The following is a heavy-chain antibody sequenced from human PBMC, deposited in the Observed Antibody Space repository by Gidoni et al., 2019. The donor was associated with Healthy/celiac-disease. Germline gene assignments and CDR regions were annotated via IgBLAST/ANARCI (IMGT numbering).Heavy chain of an antibody. J-gene: IGHJ6*02. CDR2: IDWDDDK. Sequence: QVTLRESGPALVKPTQTLTLTCTFSGFSLSTSGMCVSWIRQPPGKALEWLARIDWDDDKYYSTSLKTRLTISKDTSKNQVVLTMTNMDPVDTATYYCARTLKSYYYYYGMDVWGQGTTVTVSS. CDR3: ARTLKSYYYYYGMDV. V-gene: IGHV2-70*15. CDR1: GFSLSTSGMC.